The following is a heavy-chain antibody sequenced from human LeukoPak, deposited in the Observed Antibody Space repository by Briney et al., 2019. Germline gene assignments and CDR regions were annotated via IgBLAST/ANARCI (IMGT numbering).Heavy chain of an antibody. CDR2: INPNSGGT. J-gene: IGHJ4*01. Sequence: ASVKVSCKASGYTFTGYYMHWVRQAPGQGLEWMGWINPNSGGTNYAQKFQGRVTMTRDTSISTAYMELSRLRSNDTAVYYCARATVAGTFCDDWGQRTPVTVS. CDR3: ARATVAGTFCDD. V-gene: IGHV1-2*02. D-gene: IGHD6-19*01. CDR1: GYTFTGYY.